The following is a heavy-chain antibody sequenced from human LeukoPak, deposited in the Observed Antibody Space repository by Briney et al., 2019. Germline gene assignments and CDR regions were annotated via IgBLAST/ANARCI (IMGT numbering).Heavy chain of an antibody. J-gene: IGHJ4*02. Sequence: PGGSLRLSCAASGFTFSSYAMSWVRQAPGKGLEWVSAISGSGGSTHYADSVKGRFTISRDNSKNTLYLQMNSLRAEDTAVYYCAKPSSGWPRPYDYWGLGTLVTVSS. CDR2: ISGSGGST. D-gene: IGHD6-19*01. V-gene: IGHV3-23*01. CDR3: AKPSSGWPRPYDY. CDR1: GFTFSSYA.